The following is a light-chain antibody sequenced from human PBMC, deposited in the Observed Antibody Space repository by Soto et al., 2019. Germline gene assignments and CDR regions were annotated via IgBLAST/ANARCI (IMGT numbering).Light chain of an antibody. Sequence: QSVLTQPASVSGSPGQSIAISCTGTRSEVGAYNYVSWYQQHTGKAPKLLISEVTNRPSAVSDRFSGSKCGNKATLTISGVQAEDEADYYCSSFTSRFTCVFGTGTKVTL. J-gene: IGLJ1*01. V-gene: IGLV2-14*01. CDR2: EVT. CDR3: SSFTSRFTCV. CDR1: RSEVGAYNY.